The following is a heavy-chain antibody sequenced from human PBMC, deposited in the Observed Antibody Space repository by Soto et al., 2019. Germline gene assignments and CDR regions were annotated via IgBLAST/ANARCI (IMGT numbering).Heavy chain of an antibody. V-gene: IGHV1-69*02. Sequence: QVQLVQSGAEVKKPGSSVKVSCKASGGTFSSYTISWVRQAPGQGLEWMGRIIPILGIANYAQKFQGRVTITADKSTSTAYMELSSLRSEDTAVYYCAARIVVAGKGLGYFDYWGQGTLVTVSS. D-gene: IGHD6-19*01. J-gene: IGHJ4*02. CDR3: AARIVVAGKGLGYFDY. CDR1: GGTFSSYT. CDR2: IIPILGIA.